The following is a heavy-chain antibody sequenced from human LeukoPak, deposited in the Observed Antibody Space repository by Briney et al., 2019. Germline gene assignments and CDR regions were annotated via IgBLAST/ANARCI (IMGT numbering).Heavy chain of an antibody. CDR2: IGASGAT. V-gene: IGHV3-23*01. CDR1: GFTSRIYA. CDR3: AKNYHDNTAYFSWAFDV. Sequence: GGSLRLSCAASGFTSRIYAMTWVRQAPGKGLEWVSAIGASGATFYADSVRGRFTISRDNSRNTLHLQMNSLRTEDTAVYYCAKNYHDNTAYFSWAFDVWGQGTMVTLSS. J-gene: IGHJ3*01. D-gene: IGHD3-22*01.